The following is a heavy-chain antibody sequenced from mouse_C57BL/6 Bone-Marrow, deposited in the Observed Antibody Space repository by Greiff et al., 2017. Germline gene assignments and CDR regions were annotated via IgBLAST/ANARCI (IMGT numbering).Heavy chain of an antibody. CDR2: IYPGNGDT. CDR3: ARKDYGSSWFGY. Sequence: LQQPGAELVRPGASVKMSCKASGYTFTSYNMHWVKQTPRQGLAWIGTIYPGNGDTSYNQKFKGKATLTVDKTSSTAYMQLSSLTSEDSAVEFCARKDYGSSWFGYWGQGTLVTVSA. D-gene: IGHD2-1*01. CDR1: GYTFTSYN. J-gene: IGHJ3*01. V-gene: IGHV1-12*01.